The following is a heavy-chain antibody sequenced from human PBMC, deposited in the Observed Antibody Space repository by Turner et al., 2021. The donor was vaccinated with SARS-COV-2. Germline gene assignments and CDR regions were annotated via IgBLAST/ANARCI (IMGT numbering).Heavy chain of an antibody. Sequence: QVQLVQSGAEVKRPGSSGTVSCQASGGAFSTYAISWVRQATGQGLEWMGGIIPIFGTANYAQKFQGRVTITADKSTSTAYMELSSLRSEDTAVYYCARGATMVRGVIESRYYIYYGMDVWGQGTTVTVSS. CDR2: IIPIFGTA. J-gene: IGHJ6*02. D-gene: IGHD3-10*01. CDR3: ARGATMVRGVIESRYYIYYGMDV. V-gene: IGHV1-69*06. CDR1: GGAFSTYA.